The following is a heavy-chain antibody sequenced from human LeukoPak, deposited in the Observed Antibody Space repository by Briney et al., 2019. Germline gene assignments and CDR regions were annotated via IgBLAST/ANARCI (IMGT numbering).Heavy chain of an antibody. D-gene: IGHD3-3*01. CDR2: IYYSGST. CDR1: GGSISSHY. CDR3: AKYEEGYFDY. V-gene: IGHV4-59*11. Sequence: SETLSLTCTVSGGSISSHYWSWIRQPPGKGLEWVGYIYYSGSTNYNPSLKSRVTISVDTSKNQFSLKLSSVTAADTAVYYCAKYEEGYFDYWGQGTLVTVSS. J-gene: IGHJ4*02.